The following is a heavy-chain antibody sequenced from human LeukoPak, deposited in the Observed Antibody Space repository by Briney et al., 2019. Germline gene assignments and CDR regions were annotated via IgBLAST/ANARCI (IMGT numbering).Heavy chain of an antibody. V-gene: IGHV3-21*04. Sequence: PGGSLRLSCAASGFTFSNYSMNWVRQAPGRGLEWVSSISSSSSYIYYADSVKGRFTISRDNAKNSLYLQMNSLRAEDTAVYYCAKSEGITMIVVVTYYFDYWGQGTLVTVSS. CDR3: AKSEGITMIVVVTYYFDY. J-gene: IGHJ4*02. CDR1: GFTFSNYS. D-gene: IGHD3-22*01. CDR2: ISSSSSYI.